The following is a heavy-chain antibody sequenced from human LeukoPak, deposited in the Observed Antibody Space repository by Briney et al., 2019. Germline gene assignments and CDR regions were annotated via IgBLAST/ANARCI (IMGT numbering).Heavy chain of an antibody. Sequence: GGSLRLSCAASGFTVSSNYMSWVRQAPGKGLEWVSVIYSGGSTYYADSVKGRFTISRDNSKNTLYLQMNSLRAEVTAVYYCARDGELNYYYYGMDVWGQGTTVTVSS. CDR2: IYSGGST. V-gene: IGHV3-53*01. CDR1: GFTVSSNY. D-gene: IGHD1-26*01. J-gene: IGHJ6*02. CDR3: ARDGELNYYYYGMDV.